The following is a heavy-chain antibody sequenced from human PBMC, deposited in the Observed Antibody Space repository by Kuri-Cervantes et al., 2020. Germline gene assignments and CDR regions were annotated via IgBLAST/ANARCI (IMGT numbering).Heavy chain of an antibody. D-gene: IGHD4-17*01. V-gene: IGHV3-13*01. CDR2: IGTAGDT. J-gene: IGHJ4*02. CDR1: GFTFSSYD. CDR3: ARDRYGDLDY. Sequence: GESLKISCAASGFTFSSYDMHWVRQATGKGLEWVSAIGTAGDTYYPGSVKGRFTISRDNAKNSLYLQMNSLRAEDTAVYYCARDRYGDLDYWGQGTLVTVSS.